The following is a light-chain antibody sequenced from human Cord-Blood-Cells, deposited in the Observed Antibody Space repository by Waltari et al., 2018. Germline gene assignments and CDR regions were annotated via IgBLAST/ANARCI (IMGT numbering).Light chain of an antibody. V-gene: IGLV2-23*01. CDR2: EGS. Sequence: QSALTQPASVSGSPGQSITISCTGTSSDVGSYNLVSWYQQHPGKAPKLMIYEGSKRHLGFYNRCSGSKSSNTASLTISGLQAEDEADYYCCSYAGSSTWVFGGGTKLTVL. CDR3: CSYAGSSTWV. J-gene: IGLJ3*02. CDR1: SSDVGSYNL.